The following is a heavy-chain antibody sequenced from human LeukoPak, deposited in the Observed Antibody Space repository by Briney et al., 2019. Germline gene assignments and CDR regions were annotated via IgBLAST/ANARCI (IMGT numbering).Heavy chain of an antibody. CDR2: ISYDGSNK. CDR1: GFTFSSYG. D-gene: IGHD1-26*01. Sequence: GGSLRLSCAASGFTFSSYGMHWVRQAPGKGLEWVAVISYDGSNKYYADSVKGRFTISRDNSKNTLYLQMNSLRAEDTAVYYCAKDRVGAITNMGVWGQGTTVTVSS. V-gene: IGHV3-30*18. CDR3: AKDRVGAITNMGV. J-gene: IGHJ6*02.